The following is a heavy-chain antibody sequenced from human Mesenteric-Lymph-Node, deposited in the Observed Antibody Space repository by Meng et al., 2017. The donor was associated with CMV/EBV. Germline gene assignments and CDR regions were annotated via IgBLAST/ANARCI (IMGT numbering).Heavy chain of an antibody. D-gene: IGHD3-10*01. Sequence: EVHLAESGGGLVQPGGSLCLACAASGFNVRDKYMSWVRQAPGKGLECVCIIYRGDNTYYIDSVKDRFTVSRDNSKNTMYLQMNSLRVEDTAVYYCTGDSVSNPNLDYWGQGTLVTVSS. J-gene: IGHJ4*02. CDR3: TGDSVSNPNLDY. V-gene: IGHV3-66*01. CDR1: GFNVRDKY. CDR2: IYRGDNT.